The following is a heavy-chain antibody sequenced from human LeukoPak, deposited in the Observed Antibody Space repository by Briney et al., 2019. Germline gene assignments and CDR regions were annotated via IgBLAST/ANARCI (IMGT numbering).Heavy chain of an antibody. CDR1: GGTFSSYA. V-gene: IGHV1-69*06. CDR2: IIPIFGTA. D-gene: IGHD5-18*01. J-gene: IGHJ6*04. CDR3: VVGYSYGPWYYGMDV. Sequence: SVKVSCKASGGTFSSYAISWGRQAPREGLEWVGGIIPIFGTANDAQKFQGRVTITADKSTSTAYMELSSLRSEDTAVYYCVVGYSYGPWYYGMDVWGKGTTVTVSS.